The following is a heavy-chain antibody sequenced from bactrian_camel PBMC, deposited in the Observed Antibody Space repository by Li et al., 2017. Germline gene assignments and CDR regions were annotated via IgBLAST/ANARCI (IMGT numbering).Heavy chain of an antibody. CDR2: INRDGTT. CDR3: AARRGVGGPWYGWQKPSGYNY. Sequence: VQLVESGGGFVQLGGSLRLSCSASGFPSGVVGMYWVRQAPGKEREGIASINRDGTTNYADSVKGRFTISRDNAKNTLYLQLNSLKTEDTAMYICAARRGVGGPWYGWQKPSGYNYCGQGTQVTVS. CDR1: GFPSGVVG. V-gene: IGHV3S67*01. D-gene: IGHD6*01. J-gene: IGHJ4*01.